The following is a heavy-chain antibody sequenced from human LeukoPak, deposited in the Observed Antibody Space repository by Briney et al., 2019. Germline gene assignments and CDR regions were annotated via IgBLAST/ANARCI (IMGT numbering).Heavy chain of an antibody. CDR2: IHPNSGAT. J-gene: IGHJ5*02. Sequence: PGASVKVSCKASGYTFTSYGISWLRQAPGQGLEWMGWIHPNSGATNYAQRFQGRVTLTTETSISTAYMDLTSLRSDDTAVYYCARDGGGYCSGGSCYIVDWFDPWGQGTLVTVSS. CDR3: ARDGGGYCSGGSCYIVDWFDP. D-gene: IGHD2-15*01. V-gene: IGHV1-2*02. CDR1: GYTFTSYG.